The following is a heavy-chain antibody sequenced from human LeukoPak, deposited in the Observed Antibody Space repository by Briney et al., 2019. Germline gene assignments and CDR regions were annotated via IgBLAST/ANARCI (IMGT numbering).Heavy chain of an antibody. CDR2: FNWNGDST. J-gene: IGHJ6*03. Sequence: PGGSLSLSCAASGFTFDDFGMGWVPQAPGRGLEWVSEFNWNGDSTGYADSVKGRFTISRDNAKNSLYLQMNSLRAEDTALYYCARRESSYQNYYYYYHMDVWGKGTTVTVSS. CDR3: ARRESSYQNYYYYYHMDV. CDR1: GFTFDDFG. D-gene: IGHD3-16*02. V-gene: IGHV3-20*04.